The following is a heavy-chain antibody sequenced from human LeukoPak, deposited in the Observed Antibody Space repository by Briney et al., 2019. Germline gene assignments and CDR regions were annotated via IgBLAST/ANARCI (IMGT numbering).Heavy chain of an antibody. V-gene: IGHV3-23*01. D-gene: IGHD3-22*01. CDR3: AKDRPYYYDSSGYYSKFDP. J-gene: IGHJ5*02. CDR1: GFTFSSYA. Sequence: GGSLRLSCAASGFTFSSYAMSWVRQAPGKGLEWVSAISGSGGSTYYADSVKGRFTISRDNSKNTLYLQMNSLRAEDTAVYYCAKDRPYYYDSSGYYSKFDPWGQGTLVTVSS. CDR2: ISGSGGST.